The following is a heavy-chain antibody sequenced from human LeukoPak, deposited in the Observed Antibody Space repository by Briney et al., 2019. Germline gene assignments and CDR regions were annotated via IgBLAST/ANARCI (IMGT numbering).Heavy chain of an antibody. Sequence: PGRSLRLSCAASGFTFSSYAMHWVRQAPGKGLEWVAVISYDGSNKYYADSVKGRFTISRDNSKNTLFLQMNRLRAEDTAVYYGARDGWEYQLLYHFDYWGQGTLVTVSS. CDR3: ARDGWEYQLLYHFDY. V-gene: IGHV3-30*04. D-gene: IGHD2-2*02. J-gene: IGHJ4*02. CDR2: ISYDGSNK. CDR1: GFTFSSYA.